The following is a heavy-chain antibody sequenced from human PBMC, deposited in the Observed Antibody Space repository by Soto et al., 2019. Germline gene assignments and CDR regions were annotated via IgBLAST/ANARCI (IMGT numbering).Heavy chain of an antibody. D-gene: IGHD3-9*01. Sequence: QVQLVQLGSEVKKPGSSVTVSCKASGGTFNNYGMGWVRQAPGQGLEWMGGIIPMIVRTNYAQKFQGRLPLTEDESGNTAYMQVRNLRSDDTAVYYCASGAYDVLTGYSYDDWGQGTLGTVS. CDR1: GGTFNNYG. V-gene: IGHV1-69*01. J-gene: IGHJ4*02. CDR3: ASGAYDVLTGYSYDD. CDR2: IIPMIVRT.